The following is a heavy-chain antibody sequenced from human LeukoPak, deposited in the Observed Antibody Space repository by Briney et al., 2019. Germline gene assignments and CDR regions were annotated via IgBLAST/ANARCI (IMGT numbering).Heavy chain of an antibody. CDR2: INHSGST. CDR3: ARGLARYSCGYYFDY. V-gene: IGHV4-34*01. J-gene: IGHJ4*02. Sequence: SETLSLTCAVYGGSFSGYYWSWIRQPPGKGLEWIGEINHSGSTNYNPSLKSRVTISVDTSKNQFSLKLSSVTAADTAVYYCARGLARYSCGYYFDYWGQGTLVTVSS. CDR1: GGSFSGYY. D-gene: IGHD5-18*01.